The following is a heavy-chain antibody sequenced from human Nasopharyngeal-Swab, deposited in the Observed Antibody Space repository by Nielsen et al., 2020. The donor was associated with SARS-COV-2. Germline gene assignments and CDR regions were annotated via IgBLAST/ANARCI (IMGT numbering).Heavy chain of an antibody. D-gene: IGHD4-17*01. CDR3: AKGLTLDYDYFDY. Sequence: GGSRRLSCAASGFTFSSYAMSWVRQAPGKGLEWVSAISGSGGSTYYADSVKGRFTISRDNSKNTLYLQMNSLRAEDTAVYYCAKGLTLDYDYFDYWGQGTLVTVSS. CDR1: GFTFSSYA. J-gene: IGHJ4*02. CDR2: ISGSGGST. V-gene: IGHV3-23*01.